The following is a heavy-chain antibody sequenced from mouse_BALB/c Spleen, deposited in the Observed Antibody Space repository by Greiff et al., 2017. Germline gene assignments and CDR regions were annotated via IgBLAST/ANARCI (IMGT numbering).Heavy chain of an antibody. D-gene: IGHD1-1*01. J-gene: IGHJ3*01. V-gene: IGHV5-4*02. CDR1: GFTFSDYY. CDR3: ARDDYYGSSRGFAY. CDR2: ISDGGSYT. Sequence: EVQLVESGGGLVKPGGSLKLSCAASGFTFSDYYMYWVRQTPEKRLEWVATISDGGSYTYYPDSVKGRFTISRDNAKNNLYLQMSSLKSEDTAMYYCARDDYYGSSRGFAYWGQGTQVTVSA.